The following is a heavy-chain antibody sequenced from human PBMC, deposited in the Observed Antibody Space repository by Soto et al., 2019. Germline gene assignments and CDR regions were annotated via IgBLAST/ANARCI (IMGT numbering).Heavy chain of an antibody. D-gene: IGHD3-16*01. V-gene: IGHV4-30-2*01. J-gene: IGHJ4*02. CDR1: GGSISSCGYS. CDR2: IYHSGST. CDR3: AAGGGLPRYY. Sequence: QLQLQESGSGLVKPSQTLSLTCAVSGGSISSCGYSWSWIRQPPGKGLDWIGYIYHSGSTYYNPSLKSRVTISVDRSKNQFSLKLSSVTAADTAVYYCAAGGGLPRYYWGQGTLVTVSS.